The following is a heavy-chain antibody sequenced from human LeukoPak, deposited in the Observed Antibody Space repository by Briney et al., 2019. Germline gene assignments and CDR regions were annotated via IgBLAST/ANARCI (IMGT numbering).Heavy chain of an antibody. D-gene: IGHD3-22*01. CDR1: GGSISSYY. CDR2: IYTSGST. V-gene: IGHV4-4*07. CDR3: ARDSSGYRPHLFDY. Sequence: SETLSLTCTVSGGSISSYYWSWIRQPAGKGLEWIGRIYTSGSTNYNPSLKSRVTMSVDTSKNQFSLKLSSVTAADTAVYYCARDSSGYRPHLFDYWGQGTLVTVSS. J-gene: IGHJ4*02.